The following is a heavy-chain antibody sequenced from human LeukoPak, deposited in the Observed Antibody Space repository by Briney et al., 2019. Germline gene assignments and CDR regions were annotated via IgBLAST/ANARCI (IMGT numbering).Heavy chain of an antibody. Sequence: TGGSLRLSCAASEFSVGSNYMTWVRQAPGKGLEWVSLIYSGGSTYYADSVKGRFTISRDNAKNSLYLQMNSLRAEDTAVYYCARDRVYDYVGGAFDIWGQGTMVTVSS. D-gene: IGHD3-16*01. CDR1: EFSVGSNY. CDR2: IYSGGST. V-gene: IGHV3-66*01. J-gene: IGHJ3*02. CDR3: ARDRVYDYVGGAFDI.